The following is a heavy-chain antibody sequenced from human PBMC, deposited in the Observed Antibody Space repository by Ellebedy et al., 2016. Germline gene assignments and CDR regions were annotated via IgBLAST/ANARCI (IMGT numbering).Heavy chain of an antibody. D-gene: IGHD5/OR15-5a*01. V-gene: IGHV1-24*01. CDR3: ATVYVAYFDY. Sequence: ASVKVSCKVSGYTLTELSIHWVRQAPGEGPEWMGGFDPGNGKRIYAQKFQGRVTMTEDTSTDTAYMELISLRAEDTAVYYCATVYVAYFDYWGQGTLVTVSS. CDR1: GYTLTELS. CDR2: FDPGNGKR. J-gene: IGHJ4*02.